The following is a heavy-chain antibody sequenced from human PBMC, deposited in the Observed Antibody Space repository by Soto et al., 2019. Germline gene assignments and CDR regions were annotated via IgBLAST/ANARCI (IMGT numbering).Heavy chain of an antibody. CDR2: ISYDGNDR. CDR1: GFTFSDYA. J-gene: IGHJ4*02. Sequence: QVQLVESGGGVVQPGRSLRLSCAASGFTFSDYAFHWVRQAPGKGLDWVSIISYDGNDRYYADSLKGRFTVSRDKSKNKLDLQMNSMRGEDTAVYYCVRDPAVSGGSNDYWGQGTLVIVSS. D-gene: IGHD3-16*01. CDR3: VRDPAVSGGSNDY. V-gene: IGHV3-30-3*01.